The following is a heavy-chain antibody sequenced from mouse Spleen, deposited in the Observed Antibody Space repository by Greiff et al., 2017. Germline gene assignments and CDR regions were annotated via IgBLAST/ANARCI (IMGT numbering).Heavy chain of an antibody. CDR1: SYTFTSYW. CDR2: INPSTGYT. D-gene: IGHD5-5*01. V-gene: IGHV1-7*01. CDR3: ARSFYLF. Sequence: VQLQQSGAELAKPGASVKMSCKASSYTFTSYWMHWVKQRPGQGLEWIGYINPSTGYTEYNQKFKDKATLTADKSSSTAYMQLSSLTSEDSAVYYCARSFYLFWGAGTTVTVSS. J-gene: IGHJ1*01.